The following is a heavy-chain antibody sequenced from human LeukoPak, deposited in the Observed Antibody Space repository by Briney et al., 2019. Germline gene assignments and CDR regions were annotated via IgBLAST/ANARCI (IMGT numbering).Heavy chain of an antibody. D-gene: IGHD3-3*01. CDR3: ARVRIFGVVIYNWFDP. CDR2: INHSGST. J-gene: IGHJ5*02. CDR1: GGSFSGYY. Sequence: SETPSLTCAVYGGSFSGYYWSWIRQPPGKGLEWIGEINHSGSTNYNPSLKSRVTISVDTSKNQFSLKLSSVTAADTAVYYCARVRIFGVVIYNWFDPWGQGALVTVSS. V-gene: IGHV4-34*01.